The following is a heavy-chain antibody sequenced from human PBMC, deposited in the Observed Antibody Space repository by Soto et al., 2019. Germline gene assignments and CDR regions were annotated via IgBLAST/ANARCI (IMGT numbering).Heavy chain of an antibody. J-gene: IGHJ6*03. Sequence: PGEALNISCKGSGYSFTSYLIGLVRQVPGEGLEGVGIIYPGDSDTRYSPSFRGQVTISAARSITTAYLQWSSLKASDTAMYYCARHHNGDYHFMGVWGRGTTVTVTS. V-gene: IGHV5-51*01. CDR2: IYPGDSDT. CDR1: GYSFTSYL. CDR3: ARHHNGDYHFMGV. D-gene: IGHD1-1*01.